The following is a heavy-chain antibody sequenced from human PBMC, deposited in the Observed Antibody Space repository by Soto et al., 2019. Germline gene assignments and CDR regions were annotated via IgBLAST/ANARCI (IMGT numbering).Heavy chain of an antibody. D-gene: IGHD6-6*01. CDR3: AAHLYRTSSLDY. V-gene: IGHV5-10-1*03. CDR1: GHIFSNYW. Sequence: EVQLVQSGAEVKKPGESLRISCKGSGHIFSNYWISWVRQMPGKGLEWMGKIEPSDSDTNYSQSFQGHVTISADKSITTAYLQWASLKASDTALYYCAAHLYRTSSLDYWGQGTLVTIPS. J-gene: IGHJ4*02. CDR2: IEPSDSDT.